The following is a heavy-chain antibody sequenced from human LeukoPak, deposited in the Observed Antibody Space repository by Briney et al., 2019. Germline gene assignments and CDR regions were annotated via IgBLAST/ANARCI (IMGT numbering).Heavy chain of an antibody. CDR2: ISGSGGST. J-gene: IGHJ6*03. V-gene: IGHV3-23*01. CDR3: AKRRGLELLYYYYMDV. D-gene: IGHD1-7*01. Sequence: GGSLRLSCAASGFTFSSYAMTWVRQAPGKGLEWVSAISGSGGSTYFADSVKGRFTISRDNSKNTLYLQMNSLRAEDTAVYYCAKRRGLELLYYYYMDVWGKGTTVTVSS. CDR1: GFTFSSYA.